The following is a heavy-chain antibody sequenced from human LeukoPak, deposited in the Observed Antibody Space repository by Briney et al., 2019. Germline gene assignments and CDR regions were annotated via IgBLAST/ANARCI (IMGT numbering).Heavy chain of an antibody. V-gene: IGHV3-21*01. CDR1: GLTFSSYS. CDR3: ARDPGYCSGGSCYFEHI. Sequence: PGGSLRLSCAASGLTFSSYSMNWVRQAPGKGLEWVSSFGSSSSYIYYADSVKGRFTISRDNAKNSLYLQMNSLRAEDTAVYYCARDPGYCSGGSCYFEHIWGQGTMVTVSS. CDR2: FGSSSSYI. D-gene: IGHD2-15*01. J-gene: IGHJ3*02.